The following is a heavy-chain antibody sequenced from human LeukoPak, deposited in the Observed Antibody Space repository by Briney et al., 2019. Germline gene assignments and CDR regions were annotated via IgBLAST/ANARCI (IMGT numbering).Heavy chain of an antibody. V-gene: IGHV4-61*08. D-gene: IGHD3-16*01. CDR2: IYYSGNT. J-gene: IGHJ4*02. CDR3: ARDVAGGDGFDY. Sequence: PSETLSLTCTVSGGSISSSGYYWSWIRQPPGKGLEWMGYIYYSGNTNYNLSLKSRVTISVDTSKNQFSLKLSSVTAADTAVYYCARDVAGGDGFDYWGQGTLVTVSS. CDR1: GGSISSSGYY.